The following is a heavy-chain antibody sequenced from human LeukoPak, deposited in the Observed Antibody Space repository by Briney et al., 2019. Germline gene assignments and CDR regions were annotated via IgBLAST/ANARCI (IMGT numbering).Heavy chain of an antibody. CDR2: IIPIFGTA. D-gene: IGHD3-16*01. V-gene: IGHV1-69*13. CDR1: GYTFTGYY. CDR3: ARSGGSAGNGAFDI. J-gene: IGHJ3*02. Sequence: SVKVSCKASGYTFTGYYMHWVRQAPGQGLEWMGGIIPIFGTANYAQKFQGRVTITADESTSTAYMELSSLRSEDTAVYYCARSGGSAGNGAFDIWGQGTMVTVSS.